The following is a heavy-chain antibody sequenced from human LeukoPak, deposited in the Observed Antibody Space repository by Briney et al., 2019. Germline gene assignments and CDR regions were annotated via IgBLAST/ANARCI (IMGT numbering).Heavy chain of an antibody. CDR1: GGSISSGSYY. CDR2: TYTSGST. Sequence: SQTLSLTCTVSGGSISSGSYYWSWIRQPAGKGLEWIGRTYTSGSTNYNPSLKSRVTISVDTSKNQFSLKLSSVTAADTAVYYCARETLDHGSGIPYYFDYWGQGTLVTVSS. V-gene: IGHV4-61*02. J-gene: IGHJ4*02. CDR3: ARETLDHGSGIPYYFDY. D-gene: IGHD3-10*01.